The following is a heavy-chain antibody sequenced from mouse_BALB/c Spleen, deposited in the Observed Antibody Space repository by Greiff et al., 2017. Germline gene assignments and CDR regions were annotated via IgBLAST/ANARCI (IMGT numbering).Heavy chain of an antibody. Sequence: VKLQQPGAELVKPGASVKLSCKASGYTFTSYWMHWVKQRPGQGLEWIGEINPSNGRTNYNEKFKSKATLTVDKSSSTAYMQLSSLTSEDSAVYYCAFYYGSSSWFAYWGQGTLVTVSA. CDR3: AFYYGSSSWFAY. V-gene: IGHV1S81*02. D-gene: IGHD1-1*01. CDR1: GYTFTSYW. CDR2: INPSNGRT. J-gene: IGHJ3*01.